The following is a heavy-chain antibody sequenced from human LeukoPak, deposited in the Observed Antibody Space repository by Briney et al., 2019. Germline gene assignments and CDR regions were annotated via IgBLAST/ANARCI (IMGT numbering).Heavy chain of an antibody. Sequence: GGSLRLSCAASGFTFSSYSMNWVRQAPGEGLEWVSSISSSSSYIYYADSVKGRFTISRDNAKNSLYLQMNSLRAEDTAVYYCASSVPGAFDYWGQGTLVTVSS. V-gene: IGHV3-21*01. CDR3: ASSVPGAFDY. CDR1: GFTFSSYS. D-gene: IGHD3-10*01. J-gene: IGHJ4*02. CDR2: ISSSSSYI.